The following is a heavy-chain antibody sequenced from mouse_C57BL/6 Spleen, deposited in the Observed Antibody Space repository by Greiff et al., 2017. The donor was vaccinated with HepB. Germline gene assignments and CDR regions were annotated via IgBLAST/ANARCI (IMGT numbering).Heavy chain of an antibody. CDR2: ITPSDSET. CDR1: GYTFTSYW. J-gene: IGHJ3*01. CDR3: ASGGYDYDGAWFAY. V-gene: IGHV1-52*01. Sequence: VQLQQPGAELVRPGSSVKLSCKASGYTFTSYWMHWVKQRPIQGLEWIGNITPSDSETHYNQKFKDKSTLTVDKSSSTASMQLSSLTSEDSAVYYCASGGYDYDGAWFAYWGQVTLVTVSA. D-gene: IGHD2-4*01.